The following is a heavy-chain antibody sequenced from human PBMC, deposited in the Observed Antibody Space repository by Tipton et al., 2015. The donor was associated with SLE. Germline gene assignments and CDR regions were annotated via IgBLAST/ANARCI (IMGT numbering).Heavy chain of an antibody. CDR2: INHSGST. CDR3: ARGGAVYYYYYYMDV. V-gene: IGHV4-39*07. J-gene: IGHJ6*03. Sequence: TLSLTCTVFGDSISSGTYYWSWIRQPPGKGLEWIGEINHSGSTNYNPSLKSRVTISVDTSKNQFSLKLSSVTAADTAVYYCARGGAVYYYYYYMDVWGKGTTVTVSS. D-gene: IGHD3-10*01. CDR1: GDSISSGTYY.